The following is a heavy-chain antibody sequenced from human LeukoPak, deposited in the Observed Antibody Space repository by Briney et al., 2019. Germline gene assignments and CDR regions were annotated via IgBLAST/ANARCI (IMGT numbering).Heavy chain of an antibody. CDR3: ARDLDGSGSYYTGY. J-gene: IGHJ4*02. V-gene: IGHV1-8*02. D-gene: IGHD3-10*01. Sequence: GASVKVSCKASGYTFTSYDINWVRQATGQGLEWMGWMNPNSGNTGYAQKFQGRVTMTTDTSTSTAYMELRGLRSDDTAVYYCARDLDGSGSYYTGYWGQGTLVTVSS. CDR1: GYTFTSYD. CDR2: MNPNSGNT.